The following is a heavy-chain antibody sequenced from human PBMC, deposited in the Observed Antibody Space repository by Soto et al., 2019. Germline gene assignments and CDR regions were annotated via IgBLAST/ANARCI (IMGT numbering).Heavy chain of an antibody. CDR1: GYTFTSYY. CDR3: ARDNRAAVHSTLGYYYMDV. CDR2: INPSGGST. V-gene: IGHV1-46*03. D-gene: IGHD6-13*01. J-gene: IGHJ6*03. Sequence: QVQLVQSGAEVKKPGASVKVSCKASGYTFTSYYMHWVRQAPGQGLEWMGIINPSGGSTSYAQKFQGRVTMTRDTSTSTVYMELSSLRSEDTAVYYCARDNRAAVHSTLGYYYMDVWGKGTTVTVSS.